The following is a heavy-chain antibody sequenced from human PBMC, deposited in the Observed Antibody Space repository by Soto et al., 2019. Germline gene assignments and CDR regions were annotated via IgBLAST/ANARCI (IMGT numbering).Heavy chain of an antibody. J-gene: IGHJ4*02. CDR1: GFTFSSYA. CDR3: AKDVPTYYYDSSGYSPLVDY. CDR2: ISGSGGST. Sequence: PGGSLRLSCAASGFTFSSYAMSWVRQAPGKGLEWVSAISGSGGSTYYADSVKGRFTISRDNSKNTLYLQMNSLRAEDTAVYYCAKDVPTYYYDSSGYSPLVDYWGQGTLVTVSS. V-gene: IGHV3-23*01. D-gene: IGHD3-22*01.